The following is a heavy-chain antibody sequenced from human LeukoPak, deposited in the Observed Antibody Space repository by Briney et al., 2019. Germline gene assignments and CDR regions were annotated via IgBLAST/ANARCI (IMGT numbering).Heavy chain of an antibody. Sequence: ASVKVSCKASGYTFTSYDINWVRQATGQGLEWMGWMNPNSGNTGCAQKFQGRVTITRNTSISTAYMELSSLRSEDTAVYYCARLLRYFDWPHREAQEAFDIWGLGTMVTVSS. V-gene: IGHV1-8*03. D-gene: IGHD3-9*01. CDR3: ARLLRYFDWPHREAQEAFDI. CDR1: GYTFTSYD. CDR2: MNPNSGNT. J-gene: IGHJ3*02.